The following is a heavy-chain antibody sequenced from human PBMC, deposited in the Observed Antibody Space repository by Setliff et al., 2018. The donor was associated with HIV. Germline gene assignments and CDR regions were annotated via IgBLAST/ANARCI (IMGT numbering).Heavy chain of an antibody. Sequence: GGSLRLSCAASGFTFSNCDMHWVRQAPGKGLEWVTVIWYDGSDKYYADSVKGRFTISRDNAKNSVHLQMNSLRVEDTAVYFCAAQGVLWGQGTQVTVSS. CDR2: IWYDGSDK. J-gene: IGHJ4*02. CDR3: AAQGVL. V-gene: IGHV3-33*03. CDR1: GFTFSNCD.